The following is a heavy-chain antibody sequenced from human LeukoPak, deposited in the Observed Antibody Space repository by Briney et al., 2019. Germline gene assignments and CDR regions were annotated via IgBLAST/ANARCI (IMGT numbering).Heavy chain of an antibody. CDR1: GFTFSSYW. D-gene: IGHD3-3*01. CDR2: IKQDGSEK. CDR3: ARGPPHLYITIFGVVNPRFDY. V-gene: IGHV3-7*01. J-gene: IGHJ4*02. Sequence: QPGVSLRLSCAASGFTFSSYWMSWLRQAPGKGLEWVANIKQDGSEKYYVDSVNGRFTISRDNAKNSLYLQINSLRAEDTAVYYCARGPPHLYITIFGVVNPRFDYWGQGTLVTVSS.